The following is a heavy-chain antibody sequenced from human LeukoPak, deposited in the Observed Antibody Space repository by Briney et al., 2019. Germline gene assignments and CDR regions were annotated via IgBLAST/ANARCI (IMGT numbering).Heavy chain of an antibody. D-gene: IGHD3-22*01. CDR3: ANSDSRRGLDY. Sequence: GGSLRLSCAASGFTFRSYAMSWVRQAPGKGLEWVSAIGGGGGSTYYADSVKGRFTISRDNSKNTLYLQMNSLRAEDTAVYYCANSDSRRGLDYWGQGTLVTVSS. J-gene: IGHJ4*02. CDR1: GFTFRSYA. V-gene: IGHV3-23*01. CDR2: IGGGGGST.